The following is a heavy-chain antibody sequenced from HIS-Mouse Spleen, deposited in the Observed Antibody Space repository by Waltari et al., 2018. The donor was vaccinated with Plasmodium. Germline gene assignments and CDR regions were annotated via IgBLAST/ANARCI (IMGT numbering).Heavy chain of an antibody. CDR2: ISYDGSNN. D-gene: IGHD6-13*01. CDR3: ASSWYWYFDL. J-gene: IGHJ2*01. CDR1: GFTFSSYG. Sequence: QVQLVESGGGVVQPGRSLRLSCAASGFTFSSYGMHWVRQAPGKGLEWVAVISYDGSNNYYADSVKGRFTISRDNSKNTLYLQMNSLRAEDTAVYYCASSWYWYFDLWGRGTLVTVSS. V-gene: IGHV3-30*03.